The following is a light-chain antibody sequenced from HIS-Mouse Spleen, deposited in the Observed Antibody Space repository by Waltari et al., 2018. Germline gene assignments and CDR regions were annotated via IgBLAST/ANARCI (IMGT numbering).Light chain of an antibody. V-gene: IGLV2-14*03. CDR3: SSYTSSSFNVV. CDR2: DVS. CDR1: SSDVGGYHY. J-gene: IGLJ2*01. Sequence: QSALTQPASVSGSPGQSLTISCTGTSSDVGGYHYVSWYQQPPGKAPKLMIYDVSNRPSGVSNRFSGSKSGNTASLTISGLQAEDEADYYCSSYTSSSFNVVFGGGTKLTVL.